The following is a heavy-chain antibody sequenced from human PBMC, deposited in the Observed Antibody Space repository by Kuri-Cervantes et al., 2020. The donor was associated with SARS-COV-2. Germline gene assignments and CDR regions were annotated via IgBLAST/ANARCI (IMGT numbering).Heavy chain of an antibody. D-gene: IGHD2-21*01. CDR3: AKDHFGVHDF. V-gene: IGHV3-30*18. J-gene: IGHJ4*02. Sequence: GGSLRLSCAASGLILSDHYMHWVRQAPGKGLEWVAVISYDGKKKKCIGSGKGRFTISRDNSQNTVYLRMTNLRSEDTAMYYCAKDHFGVHDFWGQGTLVTVSS. CDR2: ISYDGKKK. CDR1: GLILSDHY.